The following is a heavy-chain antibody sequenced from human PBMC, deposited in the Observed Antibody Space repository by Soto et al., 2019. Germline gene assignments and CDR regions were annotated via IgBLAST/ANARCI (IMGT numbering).Heavy chain of an antibody. CDR3: ARSYGDYDPFDY. D-gene: IGHD4-17*01. CDR2: IYYSGST. Sequence: SETLSLTCTVSGGSISSYYWSWIRQPPGKGLEWIGYIYYSGSTNYNPSLKSRVTISVDTSKNQFSLKLSSVTAADTAVYYCARSYGDYDPFDYWGQGTLVTVSS. V-gene: IGHV4-59*01. CDR1: GGSISSYY. J-gene: IGHJ4*02.